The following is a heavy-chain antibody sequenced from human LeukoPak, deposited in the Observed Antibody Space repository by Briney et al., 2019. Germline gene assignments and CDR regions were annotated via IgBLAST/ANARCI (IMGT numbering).Heavy chain of an antibody. Sequence: GGSLRLSCAASGFTFSSYWMSWVRQAPGKGLEWVANIKQDGSEKYYVDSVKGRFTISRDNAKNSLYLQMNSLRAEDTAVYYCARVLRGVTGTTGAFDIWGQGTMVTVSS. CDR3: ARVLRGVTGTTGAFDI. V-gene: IGHV3-7*01. D-gene: IGHD1-14*01. CDR2: IKQDGSEK. J-gene: IGHJ3*02. CDR1: GFTFSSYW.